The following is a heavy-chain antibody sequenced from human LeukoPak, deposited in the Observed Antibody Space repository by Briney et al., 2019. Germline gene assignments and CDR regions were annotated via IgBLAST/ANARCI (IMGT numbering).Heavy chain of an antibody. J-gene: IGHJ4*02. CDR2: MNPHSGNT. Sequence: ASVKVSCKASGYTFTTHDINWARQASGQGLEWMGWMNPHSGNTGYAQKFQGRVTMTRDTSINTAYMELSSLTSDDTAVYYCTRAPVPGNYWGQGTLVTVSS. D-gene: IGHD3-10*01. V-gene: IGHV1-8*01. CDR1: GYTFTTHD. CDR3: TRAPVPGNY.